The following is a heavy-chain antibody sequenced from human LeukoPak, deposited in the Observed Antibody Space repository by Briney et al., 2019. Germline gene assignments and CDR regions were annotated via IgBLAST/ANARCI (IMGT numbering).Heavy chain of an antibody. Sequence: GGSLRLSCAASGFTVSTTYMSWVRQAPGKGLQWVSGISRSGSTDYADSVQGRFTISRDNSKNTVHLQMNSLGAEDTAVYYCVRDSPYYGSGISYYFDNWGQGTLVTVSS. CDR3: VRDSPYYGSGISYYFDN. CDR2: ISRSGST. V-gene: IGHV3-53*01. J-gene: IGHJ4*02. CDR1: GFTVSTTY. D-gene: IGHD3-10*01.